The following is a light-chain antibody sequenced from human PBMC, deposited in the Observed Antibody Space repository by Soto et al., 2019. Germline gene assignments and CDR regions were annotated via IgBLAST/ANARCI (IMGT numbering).Light chain of an antibody. J-gene: IGKJ5*01. Sequence: EMAVSPGTLALSPRERVPLSSSASQRVSSSQLAWYQQKPGQAPRLIMYGASSRATGIPDRLSGSGSGTDFTLTISRLEPEDFAVYYCQQYGSSPITFGQGTRLEIK. CDR1: QRVSSSQ. V-gene: IGKV3-20*01. CDR2: GAS. CDR3: QQYGSSPIT.